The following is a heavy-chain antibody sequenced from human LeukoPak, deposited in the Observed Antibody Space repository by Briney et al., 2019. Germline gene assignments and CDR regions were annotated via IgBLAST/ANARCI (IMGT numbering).Heavy chain of an antibody. CDR3: ARRRDYYDSSGYYVDY. D-gene: IGHD3-22*01. CDR2: INQRGSA. CDR1: GGTLADYY. Sequence: SSETLSLTCAVYGGTLADYYWSWIRQSPGQGLEWIGEINQRGSANYNPSLKSRFTISVDTSRNQFSLKVHSVTAADTAVYYCARRRDYYDSSGYYVDYWGQGTLVTVSS. V-gene: IGHV4-34*01. J-gene: IGHJ4*02.